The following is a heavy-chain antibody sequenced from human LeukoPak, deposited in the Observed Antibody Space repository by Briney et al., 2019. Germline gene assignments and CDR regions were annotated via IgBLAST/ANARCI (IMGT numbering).Heavy chain of an antibody. V-gene: IGHV4-59*08. J-gene: IGHJ4*02. CDR1: GGSTSSFF. CDR2: MHYSGRT. CDR3: ATQPSGYNYGSLDY. D-gene: IGHD5-18*01. Sequence: SLSPTCTLAGGSTSSFFWSWIRQPPGKGLEWVGYMHYSGRTIYNPSLKGQVTISVDPSKDQVSLKLSSVPAADTAVYYCATQPSGYNYGSLDYWGQGTLVTVSS.